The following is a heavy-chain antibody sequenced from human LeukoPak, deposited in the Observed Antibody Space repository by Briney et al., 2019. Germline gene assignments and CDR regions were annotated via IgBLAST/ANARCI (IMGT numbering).Heavy chain of an antibody. CDR1: GFTFSSNG. D-gene: IGHD1-1*01. V-gene: IGHV3-30*18. J-gene: IGHJ4*02. CDR3: AKEKYNWNDYFDH. Sequence: GGSLRLSCAASGFTFSSNGIHWVRQAPGKGLEWVAVASYDGNTKYYADSVKGRFTIPRDNSKNIGYLQMNSLRAEDTAVYHCAKEKYNWNDYFDHWGQGTLVTVSS. CDR2: ASYDGNTK.